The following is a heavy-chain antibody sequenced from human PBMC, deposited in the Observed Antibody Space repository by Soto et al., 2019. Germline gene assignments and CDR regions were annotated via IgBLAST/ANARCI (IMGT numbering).Heavy chain of an antibody. D-gene: IGHD1-1*01. V-gene: IGHV4-39*01. Sequence: SETLSLTCTVSGGSISSNNYYWAWIRQPPGKGLEWIGSTSYGGFSCHNPSLKSRVTISIDTSKSHLSLKLTSVTATDTAVYYCGRHRRETGTYGQPLDYWGQGSLVTVSS. CDR1: GGSISSNNYY. CDR2: TSYGGFS. CDR3: GRHRRETGTYGQPLDY. J-gene: IGHJ4*02.